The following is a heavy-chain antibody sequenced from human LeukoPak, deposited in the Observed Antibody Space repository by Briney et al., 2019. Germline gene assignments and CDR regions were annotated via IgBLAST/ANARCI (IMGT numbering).Heavy chain of an antibody. CDR1: GGSISSGGYS. J-gene: IGHJ4*02. CDR2: IYHSGST. V-gene: IGHV4-30-2*01. Sequence: SQTLSLTCAVSGGSISSGGYSWSWIRQPPGKGLEWIGYIYHSGSTYYNPSLKSRVTISVDRSKNQFSLKLSSVTAADTAVYYCARGLWFGELPNYFDYWGQGTLVTVSS. CDR3: ARGLWFGELPNYFDY. D-gene: IGHD3-10*01.